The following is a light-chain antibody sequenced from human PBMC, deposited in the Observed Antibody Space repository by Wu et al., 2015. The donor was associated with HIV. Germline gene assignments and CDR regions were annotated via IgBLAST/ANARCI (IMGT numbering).Light chain of an antibody. Sequence: DIQMTQSPSTLSASVGDRVTITCRASQSISRWLAWHQQKPGKAPKLLIYKASTLETGVPSRFSGSGSGTEFTLTISSLQPDDFATYYCQQYTRLYSFGPGTKLEIK. CDR1: QSISRW. CDR2: KAS. J-gene: IGKJ2*03. V-gene: IGKV1-5*03. CDR3: QQYTRLYS.